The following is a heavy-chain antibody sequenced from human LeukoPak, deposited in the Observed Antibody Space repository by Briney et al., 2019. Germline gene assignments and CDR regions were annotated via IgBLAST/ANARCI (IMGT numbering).Heavy chain of an antibody. V-gene: IGHV3-7*01. D-gene: IGHD5-18*01. CDR3: ATSKDTAGGPY. Sequence: PGGSLRLSCAASGFTFTSYWMTWVRQAPGKGLEWLANIRQDGGATYYGGSVKGRFTISRDNAKNSLFLQMNSLRAEDTAVYYCATSKDTAGGPYWGQGTLVTV. CDR1: GFTFTSYW. J-gene: IGHJ4*02. CDR2: IRQDGGAT.